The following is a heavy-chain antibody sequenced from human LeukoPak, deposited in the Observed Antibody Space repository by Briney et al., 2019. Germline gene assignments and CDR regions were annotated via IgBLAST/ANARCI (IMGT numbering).Heavy chain of an antibody. D-gene: IGHD2-15*01. J-gene: IGHJ4*02. CDR3: ARAIPDGYRGYCSGGSCYPFDY. V-gene: IGHV1-18*01. CDR1: GYTFTSYG. CDR2: ISAYNGNT. Sequence: ASVKVSCKASGYTFTSYGISWVRQAPGQGLEWMGWISAYNGNTNYAQKLQGRVTMTTDTSTSTAYMELRSLRSDDTAVYYCARAIPDGYRGYCSGGSCYPFDYWGQGTLVTVSS.